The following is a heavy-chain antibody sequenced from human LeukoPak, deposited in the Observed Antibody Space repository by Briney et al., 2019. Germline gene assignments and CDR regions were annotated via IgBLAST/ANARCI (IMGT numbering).Heavy chain of an antibody. CDR3: ASVFWGSSGYYFEY. CDR1: RFTSSRYW. CDR2: IKHDGSEK. D-gene: IGHD3-22*01. Sequence: GGSLRLSCAASRFTSSRYWMSWVRQAPGRGLEWVANIKHDGSEKYYVDSVKGRFTISRDNAKNSVFLHVNSLRVEDTAVYYCASVFWGSSGYYFEYWGQGALVTVSS. J-gene: IGHJ4*02. V-gene: IGHV3-7*02.